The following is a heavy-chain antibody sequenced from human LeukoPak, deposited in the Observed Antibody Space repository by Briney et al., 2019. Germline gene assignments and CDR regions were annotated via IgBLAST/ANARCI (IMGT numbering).Heavy chain of an antibody. D-gene: IGHD1-26*01. CDR1: GGSISTNNYY. Sequence: SETLSLTCTVSGGSISTNNYYWGWIRQPPGKGLEWIGNIFYSGSTYYSPSLKSRVTISLDTSRNQFSLKLNSVTAADTAVYYCARRLRPGIVGVLDSYYFDYWGQGTLVTVSS. CDR3: ARRLRPGIVGVLDSYYFDY. CDR2: IFYSGST. J-gene: IGHJ4*02. V-gene: IGHV4-39*07.